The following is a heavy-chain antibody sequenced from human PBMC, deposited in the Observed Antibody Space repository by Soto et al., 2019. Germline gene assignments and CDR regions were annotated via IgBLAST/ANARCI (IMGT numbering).Heavy chain of an antibody. Sequence: GGSLRLSCAASGFTFSTYSINWVRQAPWKGLQWLSSVSSASTYIYYADSVRGRFTTSRDDATKSLYRQMHSLRCQDSSLYYCARGEVNYYDSSGYTPFDYCGQGTLVTLCS. D-gene: IGHD3-22*01. V-gene: IGHV3-21*01. CDR3: ARGEVNYYDSSGYTPFDY. CDR1: GFTFSTYS. J-gene: IGHJ4*02. CDR2: VSSASTYI.